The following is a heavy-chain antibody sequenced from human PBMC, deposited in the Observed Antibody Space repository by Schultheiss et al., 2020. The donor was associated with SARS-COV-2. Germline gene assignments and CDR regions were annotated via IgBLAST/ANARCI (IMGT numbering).Heavy chain of an antibody. CDR2: IYSGGST. CDR1: GFTVSSNY. Sequence: GGSLRLSCAASGFTVSSNYMSWVRQAPGKGLEWVSVIYSGGSTYYADSVKGRFTISRDNSKNTLYLQMNSLRAEDTAVYYCARDLGYVRFDYWGQGTLVTVSS. V-gene: IGHV3-66*01. CDR3: ARDLGYVRFDY. D-gene: IGHD5-12*01. J-gene: IGHJ4*02.